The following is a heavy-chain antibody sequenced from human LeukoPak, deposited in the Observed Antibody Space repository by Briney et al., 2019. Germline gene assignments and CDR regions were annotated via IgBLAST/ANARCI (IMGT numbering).Heavy chain of an antibody. CDR1: GDSVSSNSAA. J-gene: IGHJ3*02. V-gene: IGHV6-1*01. CDR3: ARVDSSGYSYAFDI. Sequence: SQTLSLTCTISGDSVSSNSAAWNWIRQSPSRGLEWLGRTYYRSKWHNDYAVSVKSRITISPDTSKSQFSLQLNSVTPEDTAVYYCARVDSSGYSYAFDIWGQGTMVTVSS. CDR2: TYYRSKWHN. D-gene: IGHD3-22*01.